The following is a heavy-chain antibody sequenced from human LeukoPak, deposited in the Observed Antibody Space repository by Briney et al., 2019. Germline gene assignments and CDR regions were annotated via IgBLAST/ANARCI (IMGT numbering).Heavy chain of an antibody. V-gene: IGHV3-21*01. Sequence: GGSLRLSCVASGFPFSSHAMCWVRQAPGKGLEWVSSISSSSNYIHYADSAKGRFTISRDNAKNSLYLQMNSLRAEDTAVYFCARGTLGAWGWWGQGTLVTVSA. J-gene: IGHJ4*02. CDR3: ARGTLGAWGW. D-gene: IGHD6-19*01. CDR1: GFPFSSHA. CDR2: ISSSSNYI.